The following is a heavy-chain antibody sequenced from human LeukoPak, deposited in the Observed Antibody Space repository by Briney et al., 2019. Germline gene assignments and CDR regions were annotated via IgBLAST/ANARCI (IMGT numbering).Heavy chain of an antibody. J-gene: IGHJ6*03. Sequence: GGSLRLSCAASGFTFSDYAMSWVRQAPGKGLEWVLTISASDNSTYYADSVQGRFIISRDNSKNTLSLQMNSLRAEDTAVYYCAKVGYSRSWYGPYFYYYMAVWGKGTTVTISS. V-gene: IGHV3-23*01. CDR1: GFTFSDYA. CDR3: AKVGYSRSWYGPYFYYYMAV. CDR2: ISASDNST. D-gene: IGHD5-18*01.